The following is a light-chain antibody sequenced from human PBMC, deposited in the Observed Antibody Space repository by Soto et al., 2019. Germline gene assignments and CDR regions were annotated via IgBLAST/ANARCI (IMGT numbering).Light chain of an antibody. Sequence: EIVLTQSPSTLSSSAGERATLSCRASQSVNSCLAWYQQKPGQAPKLLIYDASNMATGIPARFSGSGSGTEFTLTISSLQPEDFAVYYCQQRSSYSFTFGRGTKVEIK. CDR2: DAS. CDR1: QSVNSC. V-gene: IGKV3-11*01. J-gene: IGKJ4*01. CDR3: QQRSSYSFT.